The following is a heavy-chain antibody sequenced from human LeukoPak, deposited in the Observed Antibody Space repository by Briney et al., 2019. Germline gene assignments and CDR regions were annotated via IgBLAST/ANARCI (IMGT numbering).Heavy chain of an antibody. D-gene: IGHD3-22*01. CDR2: INHSGTS. CDR1: GGSFSDYY. V-gene: IGHV4-34*01. J-gene: IGHJ4*02. Sequence: SETLSLTCAVYGGSFSDYYWSWVRQSPGKGLEWIGEINHSGTSRYNLSLKNRLTISMDTSRNQFSLKLRSVTAADTAKYYCARSYYYDGFDYSLGFWGQGTLVTVSS. CDR3: ARSYYYDGFDYSLGF.